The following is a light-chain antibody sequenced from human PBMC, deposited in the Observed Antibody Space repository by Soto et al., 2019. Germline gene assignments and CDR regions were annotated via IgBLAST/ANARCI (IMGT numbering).Light chain of an antibody. CDR1: PGISNY. Sequence: DIQMTQSPSSLSASVGDRVTITCRASPGISNYLAWYQQKPWKIPKLLIYAASTLQSGVPSRFSGSGSGTDFTLTNSSLQPEDVATYYCQKYNSAPRTFGKGTKVESK. CDR3: QKYNSAPRT. CDR2: AAS. V-gene: IGKV1-27*01. J-gene: IGKJ1*01.